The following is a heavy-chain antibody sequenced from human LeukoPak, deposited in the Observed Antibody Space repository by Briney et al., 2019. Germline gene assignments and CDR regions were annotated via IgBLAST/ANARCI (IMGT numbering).Heavy chain of an antibody. J-gene: IGHJ5*02. CDR3: ARDPATIFGVVISYWFDP. Sequence: ASVKASCKASGYTFTSYGISWVRQAPGQGLEWMGWISAYNGNTNYAQKLQGRVTMTTDTSTSTAYMELRSLRSDDTAVYYCARDPATIFGVVISYWFDPWGQGTLVTVSS. V-gene: IGHV1-18*01. D-gene: IGHD3-3*01. CDR2: ISAYNGNT. CDR1: GYTFTSYG.